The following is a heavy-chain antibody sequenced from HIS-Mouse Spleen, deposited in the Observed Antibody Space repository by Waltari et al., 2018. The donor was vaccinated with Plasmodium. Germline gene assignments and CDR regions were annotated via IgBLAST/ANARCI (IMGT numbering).Heavy chain of an antibody. Sequence: QVQLVESGGGVVQPGRSLRLSCAASGFTFSSYGMHWVRQAPGKGLEWVAVISYDGSNKYYADSLNGRFPISRDNSKNTLYLQMNSLRAEDTAVYYCAKDRRSSSWYVDYWGQGTLVTVSS. V-gene: IGHV3-30*18. D-gene: IGHD6-13*01. CDR3: AKDRRSSSWYVDY. CDR1: GFTFSSYG. CDR2: ISYDGSNK. J-gene: IGHJ4*02.